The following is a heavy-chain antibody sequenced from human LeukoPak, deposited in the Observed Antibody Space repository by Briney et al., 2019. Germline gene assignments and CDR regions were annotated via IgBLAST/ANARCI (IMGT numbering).Heavy chain of an antibody. V-gene: IGHV3-74*01. D-gene: IGHD4/OR15-4a*01. Sequence: GGSLRLSCAASGRTFSSYWMHWVRQAPGKGLVWVSRINSDGSTTTYADSVKGRFTISRDNAKNTLYLQMNSLRAEDTAVYYCARDRRLWNMDVWGTGTTVTISS. J-gene: IGHJ6*03. CDR1: GRTFSSYW. CDR3: ARDRRLWNMDV. CDR2: INSDGSTT.